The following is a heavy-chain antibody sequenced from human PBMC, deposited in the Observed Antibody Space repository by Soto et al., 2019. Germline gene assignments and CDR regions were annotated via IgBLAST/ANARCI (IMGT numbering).Heavy chain of an antibody. CDR1: GFTFSSYG. Sequence: SLRLSCAASGFTFSSYGMHWGRRATDKGLEWVAVIWYDGSNKYYADSVKGRFTISRDNSKNTLYLQMNSLRAEDTAVYYCARDKEDWADYVFFGWSDPWGQGTRVTVSS. D-gene: IGHD3-16*01. V-gene: IGHV3-33*01. J-gene: IGHJ5*02. CDR2: IWYDGSNK. CDR3: ARDKEDWADYVFFGWSDP.